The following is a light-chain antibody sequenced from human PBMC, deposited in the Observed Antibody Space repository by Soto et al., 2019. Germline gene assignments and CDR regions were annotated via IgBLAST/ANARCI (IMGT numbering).Light chain of an antibody. J-gene: IGKJ5*01. CDR3: HQAKSSPIT. CDR2: AAS. CDR1: QGISSC. V-gene: IGKV1-12*01. Sequence: DIQMTQSPSSVSASVGDRVTITCRASQGISSCLAWYQQKPGKAPKLLIYAASSLQSGFPSRFSDSGARTDLTLTISSPPPEPFAPSYSHQAKSSPITFGHSTRLEIK.